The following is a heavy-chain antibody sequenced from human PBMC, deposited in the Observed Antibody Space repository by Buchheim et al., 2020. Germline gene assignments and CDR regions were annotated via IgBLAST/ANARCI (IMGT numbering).Heavy chain of an antibody. V-gene: IGHV3-23*01. CDR1: GFTFNTSA. CDR3: TETVHILPGYQRWVYYMDV. J-gene: IGHJ6*03. Sequence: EMQLLESGGGLVQPGGSLRISCVASGFTFNTSAMTWVRQAPGKGLEWVSAIRGSGFDTYYEDSVKGRFTISRDNSKNMLYLEMNSLRAEDAAIYFCTETVHILPGYQRWVYYMDVWGKETT. D-gene: IGHD3-9*01. CDR2: IRGSGFDT.